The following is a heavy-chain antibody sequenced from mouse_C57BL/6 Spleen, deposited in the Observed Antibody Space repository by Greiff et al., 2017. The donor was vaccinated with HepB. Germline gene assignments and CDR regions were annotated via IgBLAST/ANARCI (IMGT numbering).Heavy chain of an antibody. J-gene: IGHJ2*01. CDR3: ARGSWNPRFDY. Sequence: QVQLQQSGAELARPGASVKLSCKASGYTFTSYGISWVKQRTGQGLEWIGEIYPRSGNTYYNDKFKGKATLTADKSSSTAYMDLRSLTSEDSAVYFCARGSWNPRFDYWGQGTTLTVSS. CDR1: GYTFTSYG. V-gene: IGHV1-81*01. D-gene: IGHD1-1*02. CDR2: IYPRSGNT.